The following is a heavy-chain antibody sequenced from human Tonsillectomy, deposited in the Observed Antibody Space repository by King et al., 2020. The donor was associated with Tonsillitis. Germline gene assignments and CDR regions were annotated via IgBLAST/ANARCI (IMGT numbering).Heavy chain of an antibody. CDR3: ARSPAAAMGNDY. D-gene: IGHD2-2*01. CDR1: GFTFSYYA. V-gene: IGHV3-23*04. J-gene: IGHJ4*02. Sequence: VQLVESGGGLVQPGGSLRLSCAASGFTFSYYAMSWVRQAPGKGLECVSSLSGSAGSTYYADSVKGRFTISRDNSKNTLYLQMNSLRAEDTAVYYCARSPAAAMGNDYWGQGTLVTVSS. CDR2: LSGSAGST.